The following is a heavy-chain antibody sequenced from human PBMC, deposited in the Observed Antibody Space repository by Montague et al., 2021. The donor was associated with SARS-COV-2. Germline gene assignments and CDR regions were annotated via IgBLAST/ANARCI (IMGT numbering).Heavy chain of an antibody. D-gene: IGHD3-10*01. Sequence: SLRLSCEASGFTVSSNHMTWVRQAPGKGLEWVAVLYISENTYYSXSGKGRCTVSRDNSKNSVYLQLNNLRAEDTAVYYCARERRGSFYFDYWGQGTLVTVSS. V-gene: IGHV3-53*01. CDR1: GFTVSSNH. CDR3: ARERRGSFYFDY. CDR2: LYISENT. J-gene: IGHJ4*02.